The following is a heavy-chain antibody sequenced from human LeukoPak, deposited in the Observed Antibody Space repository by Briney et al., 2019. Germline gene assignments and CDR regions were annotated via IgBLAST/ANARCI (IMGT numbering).Heavy chain of an antibody. CDR2: ISAYNGNT. J-gene: IGHJ4*02. V-gene: IGHV1-18*01. Sequence: ASVKVSCKASGYTFTSYGISWVRQAPGQGLEWMGWISAYNGNTNYAQKLQGRVTMTTDTSTSTAYMELRGLRSDDTAVYYCARDSGPGPMVRGVIIYFDYWGQGTLVTVSS. CDR3: ARDSGPGPMVRGVIIYFDY. CDR1: GYTFTSYG. D-gene: IGHD3-10*01.